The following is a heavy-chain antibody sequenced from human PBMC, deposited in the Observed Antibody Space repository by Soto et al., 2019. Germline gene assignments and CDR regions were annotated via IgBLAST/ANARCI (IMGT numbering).Heavy chain of an antibody. CDR2: IIPIFGTA. J-gene: IGHJ4*02. D-gene: IGHD3-3*01. Sequence: SVKVTLQASGGAFISYPISVLRKPPKQRVEWMGGIIPIFGTANYDQKFQGRVTTTADESTSTAYRELSSLRSEDTHVYYFARGTLHATWSGYYFPGLGLWGKGPLVPVS. CDR1: GGAFISYP. CDR3: ARGTLHATWSGYYFPGLGL. V-gene: IGHV1-69*01.